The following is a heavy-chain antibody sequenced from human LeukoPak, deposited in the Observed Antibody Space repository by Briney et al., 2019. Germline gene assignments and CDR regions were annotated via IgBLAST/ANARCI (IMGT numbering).Heavy chain of an antibody. CDR3: ARAHQITMVRGVIKDWFDP. CDR2: IYTSGST. CDR1: GGSISSGSYY. Sequence: SETLFLTCTVSGGSISSGSYYWSWIRQPAGKGLEWIGRIYTSGSTNYNPSLKSRVTISVDTSKNQFSLKLSSVTAADTAVYYCARAHQITMVRGVIKDWFDPWGQGTLVTVSS. V-gene: IGHV4-61*02. D-gene: IGHD3-10*01. J-gene: IGHJ5*02.